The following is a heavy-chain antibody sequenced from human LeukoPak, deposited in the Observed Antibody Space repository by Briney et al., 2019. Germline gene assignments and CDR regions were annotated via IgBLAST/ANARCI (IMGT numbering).Heavy chain of an antibody. CDR2: IYYSGST. Sequence: SETLSLTCTVSGGSISSSSYYWGWIRQPPGKGLEWIGSIYYSGSTYYNPSLKSRVTISVDTSKNQFSLKLSSVTAADTAVYYCARSSGSSGYFPDWGQGTLVTVSS. CDR1: GGSISSSSYY. D-gene: IGHD3-22*01. CDR3: ARSSGSSGYFPD. V-gene: IGHV4-39*07. J-gene: IGHJ4*02.